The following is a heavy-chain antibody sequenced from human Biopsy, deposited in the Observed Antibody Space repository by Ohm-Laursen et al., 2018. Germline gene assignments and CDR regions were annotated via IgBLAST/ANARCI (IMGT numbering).Heavy chain of an antibody. J-gene: IGHJ5*02. CDR1: GGSISSETNY. CDR2: IFYGGIT. Sequence: TLSLTCTVSGGSISSETNYWGWIRQPPGKGLEWIGSIFYGGITYYNPSLKSRVTISVDTSKNQFSLNLSSVTGADTAVYYCARHATGFWFDPWGQGTLVTVSS. CDR3: ARHATGFWFDP. V-gene: IGHV4-39*01.